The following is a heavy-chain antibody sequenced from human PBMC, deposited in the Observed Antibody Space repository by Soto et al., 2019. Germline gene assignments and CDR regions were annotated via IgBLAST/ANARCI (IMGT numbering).Heavy chain of an antibody. J-gene: IGHJ5*02. CDR2: ISGSDGRT. D-gene: IGHD3-10*01. Sequence: GGSLRLSCAASGFTLSINDMSWVRQAPGKGLEWVSSISGSDGRTYYTDSVKGRFTISRDNSKNTLFLQMSSLRVVDTAVYYCAKYYYASGSNWFDPWGRGTLVTVSS. CDR1: GFTLSIND. CDR3: AKYYYASGSNWFDP. V-gene: IGHV3-23*01.